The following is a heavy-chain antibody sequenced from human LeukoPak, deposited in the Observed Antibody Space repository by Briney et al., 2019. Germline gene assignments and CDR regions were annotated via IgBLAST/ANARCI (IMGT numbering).Heavy chain of an antibody. J-gene: IGHJ4*02. CDR1: GFTFSNYS. V-gene: IGHV3-21*01. CDR3: ARDREVATGYFDL. CDR2: ISSSSSYI. Sequence: GGSLRLSCAASGFTFSNYSMNWVRQAPGKGLEWVSSISSSSSYIYYADSVKGRFTSSRDNAKNSLYLQMNSLRAEDTAVYYCARDREVATGYFDLWGQGTLVTVSP. D-gene: IGHD5-24*01.